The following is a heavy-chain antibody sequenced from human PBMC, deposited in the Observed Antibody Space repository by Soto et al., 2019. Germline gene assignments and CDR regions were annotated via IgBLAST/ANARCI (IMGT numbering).Heavy chain of an antibody. V-gene: IGHV3-53*01. Sequence: GGSLRLSCVASGFTVSGNYMSWVRQAPGKGLEWVSVIYTDGNTYYADSVKGRFTISRDNSKNTLYLQMNSLRAEDAAVYYCAKLDSSTWYYFDNWGQGTLVTVSS. CDR2: IYTDGNT. CDR3: AKLDSSTWYYFDN. J-gene: IGHJ4*02. CDR1: GFTVSGNY. D-gene: IGHD6-13*01.